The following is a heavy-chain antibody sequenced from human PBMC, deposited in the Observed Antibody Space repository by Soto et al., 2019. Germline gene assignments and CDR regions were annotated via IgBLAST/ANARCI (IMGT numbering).Heavy chain of an antibody. CDR1: GFTVSNFG. J-gene: IGHJ6*02. D-gene: IGHD5-12*01. Sequence: QVQLVESGGGVVQPGRSLRLSCAASGFTVSNFGIHWGRQAPGKGLEWVAFISYDGSNRYYGDSVKGRFTISRDNSKNTLYLQMNSLRAEDTAVYYCAQDVYSRYDQRGDYYGMDVWGQGTTVTVSS. CDR3: AQDVYSRYDQRGDYYGMDV. V-gene: IGHV3-30*18. CDR2: ISYDGSNR.